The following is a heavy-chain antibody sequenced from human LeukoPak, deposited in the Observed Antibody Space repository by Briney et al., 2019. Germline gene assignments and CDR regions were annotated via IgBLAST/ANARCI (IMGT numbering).Heavy chain of an antibody. CDR3: ARDYQEYDY. CDR1: GFTFSSYA. Sequence: GGSLRLSCGAAGFTFSSYAMHWVRQAPGKGLEWVSYISSSGSTIYYADSVKGRFTISRDNAKNSLYLQMNSLRAEDTAVYYCARDYQEYDYWGQGTLVTVSS. CDR2: ISSSGSTI. D-gene: IGHD2-2*01. J-gene: IGHJ4*02. V-gene: IGHV3-48*03.